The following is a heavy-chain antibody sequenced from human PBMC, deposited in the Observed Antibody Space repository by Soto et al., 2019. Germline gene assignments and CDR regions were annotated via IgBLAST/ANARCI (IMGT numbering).Heavy chain of an antibody. J-gene: IGHJ6*02. CDR2: IYYSGST. D-gene: IGHD6-13*01. CDR1: GGSISSGGYY. CDR3: AGRKSRLYSSSWEHYGMDV. V-gene: IGHV4-31*03. Sequence: SETLSLTCTVSGGSISSGGYYWSWIRQHPGKGLEWIGYIYYSGSTYYNPSLKSRVTISVDTSKNQFSLKLSSVTAADTAVYYCAGRKSRLYSSSWEHYGMDVWGQGTTVTVSS.